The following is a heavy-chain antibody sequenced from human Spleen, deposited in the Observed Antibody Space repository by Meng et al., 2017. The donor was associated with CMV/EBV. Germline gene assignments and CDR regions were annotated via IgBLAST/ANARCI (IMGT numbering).Heavy chain of an antibody. CDR2: INHSGST. J-gene: IGHJ5*02. CDR3: ARAIPLLDFWSGYYVPSFFHREQFDP. V-gene: IGHV4-34*01. D-gene: IGHD3-3*01. Sequence: SWIRQPPGKGLEWIGEINHSGSTNYNSSLKSRVTISVDTSKNQFSLKLSSVTAADTAVYYCARAIPLLDFWSGYYVPSFFHREQFDPWGQGTLVTVSS.